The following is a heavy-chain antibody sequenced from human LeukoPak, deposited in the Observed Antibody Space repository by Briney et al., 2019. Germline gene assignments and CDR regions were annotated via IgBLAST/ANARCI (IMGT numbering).Heavy chain of an antibody. J-gene: IGHJ4*02. CDR1: GFTFSSYA. Sequence: GGSLRLSCAASGFTFSSYAMSWVRQAPGKGLEWVSAISGSGGSTYYADSVKGRFTISRDNSKNTLYLQMDSLRAEDTAVYYCAKKGSLVSTGNYFDYWGQGTLVTVSS. CDR3: AKKGSLVSTGNYFDY. CDR2: ISGSGGST. V-gene: IGHV3-23*01. D-gene: IGHD2-2*01.